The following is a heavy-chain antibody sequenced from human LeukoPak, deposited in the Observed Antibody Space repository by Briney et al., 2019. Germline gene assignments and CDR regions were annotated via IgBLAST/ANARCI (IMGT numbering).Heavy chain of an antibody. J-gene: IGHJ4*02. CDR3: ARLYTSSSVTGDY. V-gene: IGHV4-38-2*02. CDR2: IYHSGST. D-gene: IGHD6-6*01. CDR1: GYSISSGYY. Sequence: PSETLSLTCTVSGYSISSGYYWEWIRQPPRKGLEWIGSIYHSGSTYYNPSLQSRVTMSVDTSKNQFSLKLSSVTAADTAVYYCARLYTSSSVTGDYWGQGVLVTVSS.